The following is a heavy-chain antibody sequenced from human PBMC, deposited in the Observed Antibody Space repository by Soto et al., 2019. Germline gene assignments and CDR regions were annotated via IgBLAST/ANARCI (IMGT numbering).Heavy chain of an antibody. CDR3: ASQYYDFSSGALDF. V-gene: IGHV4-30-4*01. CDR2: IHDTATT. CDR1: GGSISSDDYY. Sequence: QVQLQESGPGLVQPSQTLSLTCTVSGGSISSDDYYWTWVRQPPGKGLEWIGNIHDTATTSYNPSLKSRLTLSVDTSNNQFSLRLKSVTAADTAVYFCASQYYDFSSGALDFWGQGILSPSPQ. J-gene: IGHJ4*02. D-gene: IGHD3-3*01.